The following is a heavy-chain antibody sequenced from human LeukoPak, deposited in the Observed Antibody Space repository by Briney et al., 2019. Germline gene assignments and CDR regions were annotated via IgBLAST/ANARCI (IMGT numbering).Heavy chain of an antibody. CDR3: ARDSVSSWYYFDY. Sequence: GGSLRLSCAASGFTFSSYAMHWVRQAPGKGLEWVAVISYDGSNKYYADSVKGRFTISRDNSKNTLYLQMNSLRAEDTAVYYCARDSVSSWYYFDYWGQGTLVTVSS. CDR2: ISYDGSNK. J-gene: IGHJ4*02. CDR1: GFTFSSYA. V-gene: IGHV3-30-3*01. D-gene: IGHD6-13*01.